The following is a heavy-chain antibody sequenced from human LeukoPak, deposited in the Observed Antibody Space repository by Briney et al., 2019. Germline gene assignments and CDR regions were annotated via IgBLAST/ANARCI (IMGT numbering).Heavy chain of an antibody. D-gene: IGHD5-18*01. CDR1: GFTFSSYA. V-gene: IGHV3-30-3*01. CDR2: ISYDGSNK. CDR3: ARAPTKPTPGYSYGYKYYYGMDV. Sequence: GGSLRLSCAASGFTFSSYAMHWVRQAPGKGLEWVAVISYDGSNKYYADSVKGRFTISRDNSKNTLYLQMNSLRAEDTAVYYCARAPTKPTPGYSYGYKYYYGMDVWGQGTTVTVSS. J-gene: IGHJ6*02.